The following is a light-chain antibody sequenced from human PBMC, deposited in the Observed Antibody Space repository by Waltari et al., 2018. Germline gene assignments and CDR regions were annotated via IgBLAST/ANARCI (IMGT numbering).Light chain of an antibody. CDR2: AAV. CDR1: QSVNRF. J-gene: IGKJ2*01. V-gene: IGKV1-39*01. Sequence: DIQMPQSPSSLSASVGDRVTITCRASQSVNRFLNWYQHRPGKVPKLLIFAAVSLHSGAPSRFRGSGSATEYTLTISSLQPEDFATYYCQQTYSLPTFGQGTIVDI. CDR3: QQTYSLPT.